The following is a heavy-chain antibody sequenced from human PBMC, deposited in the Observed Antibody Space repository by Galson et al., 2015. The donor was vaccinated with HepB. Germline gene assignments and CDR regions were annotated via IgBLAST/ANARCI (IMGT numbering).Heavy chain of an antibody. D-gene: IGHD6-19*01. Sequence: SLRLSCAASGFSFSDYNMNWVRQAPGKGLEWVASIRGNGAYIYYADSVKGRFFTSKDNARKSLSLRLSSLRVDDTAVYYCARDRRLLYYYYNGMDVWGQGTTVTVSS. CDR1: GFSFSDYN. V-gene: IGHV3-21*01. CDR3: ARDRRLLYYYYNGMDV. CDR2: IRGNGAYI. J-gene: IGHJ6*02.